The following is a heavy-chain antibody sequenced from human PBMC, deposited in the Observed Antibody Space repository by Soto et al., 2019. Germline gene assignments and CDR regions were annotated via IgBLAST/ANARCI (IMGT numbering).Heavy chain of an antibody. Sequence: SVKVSCKASGFTFTRSAMQWVRQARGQRLEWIGWIVVGNGNTNYAQKFQERVTITRDMSTSTAYMELSSLRSEDTAVYFCAADFYYDSSGYVDSWGQGTPVTVSS. CDR3: AADFYYDSSGYVDS. CDR2: IVVGNGNT. CDR1: GFTFTRSA. D-gene: IGHD3-22*01. V-gene: IGHV1-58*02. J-gene: IGHJ4*02.